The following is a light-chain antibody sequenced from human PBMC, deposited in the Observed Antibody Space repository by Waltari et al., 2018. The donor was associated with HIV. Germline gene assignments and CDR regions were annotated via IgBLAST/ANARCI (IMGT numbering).Light chain of an antibody. J-gene: IGLJ1*01. CDR2: DVS. Sequence: QSALTQPASVSGSPGQSITISCTGTSSDVGGYNSVSWYQQHPGKAPKLIIYDVSRRPSGVSNRFSGSKSGNTASLTISGLQAEDEAEYYCSSYTSSRTYYVFGTGTKVTVL. CDR3: SSYTSSRTYYV. V-gene: IGLV2-14*03. CDR1: SSDVGGYNS.